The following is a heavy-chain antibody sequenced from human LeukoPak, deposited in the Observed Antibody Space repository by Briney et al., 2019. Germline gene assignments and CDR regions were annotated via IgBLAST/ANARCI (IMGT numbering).Heavy chain of an antibody. J-gene: IGHJ6*03. V-gene: IGHV1-18*01. CDR1: GYTFTSYG. D-gene: IGHD3-9*01. CDR3: ARDIQMGDILTGYISYYYYYMDV. Sequence: ASVKVSCKASGYTFTSYGISWVRQAPGQGLEWMGWISAYNGNTNYAQKLQGRVTMTTDTSTSTAYVELRSLGSDDTAVYYCARDIQMGDILTGYISYYYYYMDVWGKGTTVTVSS. CDR2: ISAYNGNT.